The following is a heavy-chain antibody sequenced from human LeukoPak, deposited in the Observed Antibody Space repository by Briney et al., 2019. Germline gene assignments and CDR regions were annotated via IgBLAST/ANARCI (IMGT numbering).Heavy chain of an antibody. V-gene: IGHV3-11*06. D-gene: IGHD3-10*01. J-gene: IGHJ4*02. CDR3: ARDYLRGAIRGYFDY. CDR2: ISSSSSYT. Sequence: PGGFLRLSCAASGFTFSDYYMSWIRQAPGKGLEWVSYISSSSSYTNYADSVKGRFTISRDNAKNSLYLQMNSLRAEDTAVYYCARDYLRGAIRGYFDYWGQGTLVTVSS. CDR1: GFTFSDYY.